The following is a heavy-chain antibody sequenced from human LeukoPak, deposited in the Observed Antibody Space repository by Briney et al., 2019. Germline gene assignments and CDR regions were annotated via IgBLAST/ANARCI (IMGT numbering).Heavy chain of an antibody. J-gene: IGHJ4*02. Sequence: NPSETLSLTCTVSGGSISSGSYYWSWIRQPAGKGLEWIGRIYTSGSTNYNPSLKSRVTISVDTSKNQFSLKLSSVTAADTAVYYCAVRPDWQQHDYFDYWGQGTLVTVSS. CDR2: IYTSGST. V-gene: IGHV4-61*02. D-gene: IGHD6-13*01. CDR1: GGSISSGSYY. CDR3: AVRPDWQQHDYFDY.